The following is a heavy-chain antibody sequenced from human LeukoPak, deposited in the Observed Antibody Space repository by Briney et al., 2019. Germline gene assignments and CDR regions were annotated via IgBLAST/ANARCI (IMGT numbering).Heavy chain of an antibody. CDR3: ARALNGYCSAGSCNGDY. CDR2: INARGDSP. J-gene: IGHJ4*02. CDR1: GFTFRSNA. V-gene: IGHV3-23*01. Sequence: GGSLRLSCAASGFTFRSNAMSWVRQAPGKGLEWVSGINARGDSPHYADSVKGRFTIYRDNSKSTLYLELNSLRVEDTAVYYCARALNGYCSAGSCNGDYWGQGTLVTVSS. D-gene: IGHD2-15*01.